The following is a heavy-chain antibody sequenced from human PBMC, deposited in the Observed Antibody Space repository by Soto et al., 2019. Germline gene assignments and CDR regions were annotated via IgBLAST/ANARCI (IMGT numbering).Heavy chain of an antibody. CDR3: ARLFRIRGVISRLDY. D-gene: IGHD3-10*01. Sequence: SETLSLTCTVSGGSISSGDYYWSWIRQPPGKGLEWIGYIYYSGSTYYNPSLKSRATISVDTSKNQFSLKLDSVTAADTAIYYCARLFRIRGVISRLDYWGQGTLVTVSS. CDR1: GGSISSGDYY. J-gene: IGHJ4*02. CDR2: IYYSGST. V-gene: IGHV4-30-4*02.